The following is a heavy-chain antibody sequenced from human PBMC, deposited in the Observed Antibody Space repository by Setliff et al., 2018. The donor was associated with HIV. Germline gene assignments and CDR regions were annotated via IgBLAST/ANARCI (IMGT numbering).Heavy chain of an antibody. CDR3: VAKKSGDYPFN. D-gene: IGHD4-17*01. J-gene: IGHJ4*02. Sequence: SETLSLTCAVYGGSFSGYYWSWIRQPPGKGLEWIGEINHSGSTNYNPSLKSRVTISVDTSKNQFSLKLSSVTAADTAVYYCVAKKSGDYPFNWGQGTLVTVSS. V-gene: IGHV4-34*01. CDR1: GGSFSGYY. CDR2: INHSGST.